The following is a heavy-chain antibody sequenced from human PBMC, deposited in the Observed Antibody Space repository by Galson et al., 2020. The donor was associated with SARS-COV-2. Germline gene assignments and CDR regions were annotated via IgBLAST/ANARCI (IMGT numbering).Heavy chain of an antibody. D-gene: IGHD3-3*01. CDR1: GSTYDDYT. CDR2: IRWEAGLT. J-gene: IGHJ4*01. V-gene: IGHV3-43*01. Sequence: GESLKISCADSGSTYDDYTMHWLRQSPGKGLEWVALIRWEAGLTEYAGSVKGRFTISRDKTKSSLYLEMDNLRVEDSALYYCAKDPTSGYLGYFHQWGHGTLVAVSS. CDR3: AKDPTSGYLGYFHQ.